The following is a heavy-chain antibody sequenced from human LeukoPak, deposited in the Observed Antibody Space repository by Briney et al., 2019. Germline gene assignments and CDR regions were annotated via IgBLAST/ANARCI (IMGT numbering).Heavy chain of an antibody. Sequence: GGSLRLSCAASGFTFSSYAMSWVRQAPGKGLEWVSAISGSGGSTYYADSVKGRFTISRDNSKNTLYLQMNSLRAEDTAVYYRAKPKEQQLLEWDYWGQGTLVTVSS. CDR1: GFTFSSYA. J-gene: IGHJ4*02. CDR3: AKPKEQQLLEWDY. D-gene: IGHD6-13*01. V-gene: IGHV3-23*01. CDR2: ISGSGGST.